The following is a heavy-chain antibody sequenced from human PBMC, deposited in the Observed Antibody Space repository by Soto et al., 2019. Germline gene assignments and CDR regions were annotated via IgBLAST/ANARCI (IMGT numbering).Heavy chain of an antibody. CDR2: FDPESGEA. D-gene: IGHD6-19*01. V-gene: IGHV1-24*01. CDR3: ATDHQWLGDYYYGMDV. Sequence: ASVKVSCKVSGYILIELSMHWVRQAPGKGLEWMARFDPESGEAIYAQKFQGRVTMTEDTSTDTAYMELSSLRSEDTAVYYCATDHQWLGDYYYGMDVWGQGTTVTVSS. CDR1: GYILIELS. J-gene: IGHJ6*02.